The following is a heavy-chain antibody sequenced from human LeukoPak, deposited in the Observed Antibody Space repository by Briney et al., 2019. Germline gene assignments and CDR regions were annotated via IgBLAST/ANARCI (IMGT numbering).Heavy chain of an antibody. Sequence: GGSLRLSCAASPGITFSDYWMNCARQAPGKGLEWVAIIRQDGRETLYLDSVRGRFTISRDNAKSSVYLEINSLRAEDTAVYYCVGGIGWQPDYWGQGTLVTVSS. J-gene: IGHJ4*02. D-gene: IGHD6-19*01. CDR2: IRQDGRET. CDR1: PGITFSDYW. V-gene: IGHV3-7*03. CDR3: VGGIGWQPDY.